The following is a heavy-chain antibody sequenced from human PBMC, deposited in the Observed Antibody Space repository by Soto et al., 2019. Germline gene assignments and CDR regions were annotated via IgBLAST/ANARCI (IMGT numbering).Heavy chain of an antibody. D-gene: IGHD6-19*01. CDR2: IRGSSGTT. J-gene: IGHJ4*02. CDR1: GFSVSGYS. Sequence: EVQLMESGGGLVRPGGSLRLSCAASGFSVSGYSMNWVRQAPGKGLEWISYIRGSSGTTIYAASVRGRFTISRDSANNSLYLQMDSLRDDDTAVYYCARVSRQWLVYYFDYWGQGTLVTVSS. V-gene: IGHV3-48*02. CDR3: ARVSRQWLVYYFDY.